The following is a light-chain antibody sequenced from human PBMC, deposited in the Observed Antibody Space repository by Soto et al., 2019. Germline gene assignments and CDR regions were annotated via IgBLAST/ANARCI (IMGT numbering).Light chain of an antibody. CDR1: SSNIGAGYD. CDR2: GNS. Sequence: QSVLTQPPSVSGAPGQRVTISFTGSSSNIGAGYDVHWYQQLPGTAPKLLIYGNSNRPSGVPDRFSGSKSGTSASLSITGLQAEDEADYYCQSYDSSLSGYVFGTGTKFTVL. J-gene: IGLJ1*01. CDR3: QSYDSSLSGYV. V-gene: IGLV1-40*01.